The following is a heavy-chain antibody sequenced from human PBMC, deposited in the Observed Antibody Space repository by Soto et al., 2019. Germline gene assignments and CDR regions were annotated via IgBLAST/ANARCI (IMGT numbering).Heavy chain of an antibody. CDR1: GYTFTSYG. Sequence: QVQLVQSGAEVKKPGASVKVSCKASGYTFTSYGXSXXXXXXXXXLEWMGWISAYNGNTNYAQKLQGRVTMTTDTXXXXXXXXXXXXXXXXXXXXXXXXXXXAXXPFDYWGQGTLVTVSS. CDR3: XXXXXAXXPFDY. V-gene: IGHV1-18*01. CDR2: ISAYNGNT. J-gene: IGHJ4*02.